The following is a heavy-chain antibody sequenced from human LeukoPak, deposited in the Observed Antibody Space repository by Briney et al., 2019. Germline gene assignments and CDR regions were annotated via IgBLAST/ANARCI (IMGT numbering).Heavy chain of an antibody. Sequence: PSETLSLTCTVSGYSISSGYYWGWIRQPPGKGLEWIGSIYHSGSTYYNPSLKSRVTISVDTSKNQFSLKLSSVTAADTAVYYCARVSGDYYGSGSYPDYWGQGTLVTVSS. J-gene: IGHJ4*02. CDR2: IYHSGST. CDR1: GYSISSGYY. CDR3: ARVSGDYYGSGSYPDY. V-gene: IGHV4-38-2*02. D-gene: IGHD3-10*01.